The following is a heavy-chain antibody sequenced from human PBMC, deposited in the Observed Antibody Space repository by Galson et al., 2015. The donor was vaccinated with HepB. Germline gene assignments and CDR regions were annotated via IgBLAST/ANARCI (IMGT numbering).Heavy chain of an antibody. Sequence: SLRLSCAASEFTFRAYTMHWVRQAPGKGLEWVAVVSYDESHKYYADSVKGRFTISRDNSKNTLYLQMNSLRPEDTAVYYCARLTVAHYFYYYAMDVWGQGTTVTVSS. J-gene: IGHJ6*02. CDR3: ARLTVAHYFYYYAMDV. D-gene: IGHD4-11*01. CDR1: EFTFRAYT. V-gene: IGHV3-30-3*01. CDR2: VSYDESHK.